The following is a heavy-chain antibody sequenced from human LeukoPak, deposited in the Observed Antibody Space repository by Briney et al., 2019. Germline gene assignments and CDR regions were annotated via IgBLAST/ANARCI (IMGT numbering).Heavy chain of an antibody. D-gene: IGHD6-13*01. J-gene: IGHJ4*02. CDR3: ARAAAAARLFEDY. V-gene: IGHV4-59*01. CDR2: IYHSGST. CDR1: GGSISSYY. Sequence: SETLSLTCTVSGGSISSYYWSWIRQPPGKGLEWIGYIYHSGSTNYNPSLKSRVTISVDTSKNQFSLKLSSVTAADTAVYYCARAAAAARLFEDYWGQGTLVTVSS.